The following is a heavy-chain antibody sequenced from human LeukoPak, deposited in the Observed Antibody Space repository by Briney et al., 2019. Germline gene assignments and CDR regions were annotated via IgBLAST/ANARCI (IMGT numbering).Heavy chain of an antibody. CDR1: GYSFTDYY. CDR2: INTKSGRT. V-gene: IGHV1-2*02. J-gene: IGHJ5*02. D-gene: IGHD3-3*01. Sequence: ASVKVSCKTSGYSFTDYYIHWVRQAPGQGLEWMGWINTKSGRTSSARKFQGRVTMTRDPSITTVYMDMAWLTSDDTAIYFCARADFIDAGPYLIGPWGQGTLVTVSA. CDR3: ARADFIDAGPYLIGP.